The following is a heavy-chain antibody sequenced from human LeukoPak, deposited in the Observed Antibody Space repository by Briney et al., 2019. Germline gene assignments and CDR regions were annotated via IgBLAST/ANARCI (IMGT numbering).Heavy chain of an antibody. CDR1: GVSMSSAGTS. Sequence: PSETLSLTCAVSGVSMSSAGTSWSWIRQPPGRGLEWIGYIYHSGSTYYNPSLKSRVTISVDRSKNQFSLKLSSVAAADTAVYYCVRTLPAAKVLDYWGQGTLVTVSS. V-gene: IGHV4-30-2*01. CDR2: IYHSGST. J-gene: IGHJ4*02. CDR3: VRTLPAAKVLDY. D-gene: IGHD2-2*01.